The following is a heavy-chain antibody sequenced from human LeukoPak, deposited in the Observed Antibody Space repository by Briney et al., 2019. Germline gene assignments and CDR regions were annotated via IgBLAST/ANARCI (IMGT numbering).Heavy chain of an antibody. CDR2: IYYSGST. Sequence: SETLSLTCTVSGGSISGSSYYWGWIRQPPGKGLEWIGSIYYSGSTYYNPSLKSRVTISVDTSKNQFSLKLSSVTAADTAVYYCARHEYSSSWYSAWGQGTLVTVSS. CDR3: ARHEYSSSWYSA. CDR1: GGSISGSSYY. D-gene: IGHD6-13*01. J-gene: IGHJ5*02. V-gene: IGHV4-39*01.